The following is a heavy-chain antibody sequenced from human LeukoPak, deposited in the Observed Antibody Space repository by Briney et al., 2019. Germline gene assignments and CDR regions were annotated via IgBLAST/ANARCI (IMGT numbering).Heavy chain of an antibody. Sequence: GGSLRLSCAASGFTLSSYAMSWVRQAPGKGLEWVSGISWNSGSIGYADSVKGRFTISRDNAKSSLYLQMNSLRAEDTALYYCARALNWGVTDYYYYMDVWGKGTTVTVSS. D-gene: IGHD7-27*01. J-gene: IGHJ6*03. CDR2: ISWNSGSI. V-gene: IGHV3-20*04. CDR3: ARALNWGVTDYYYYMDV. CDR1: GFTLSSYA.